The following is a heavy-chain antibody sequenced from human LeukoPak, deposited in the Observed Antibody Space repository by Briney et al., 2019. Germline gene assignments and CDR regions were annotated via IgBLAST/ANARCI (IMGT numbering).Heavy chain of an antibody. CDR2: IRPSTGDT. CDR3: ARVRDDLFDY. CDR1: GYTFTSHG. D-gene: IGHD1-1*01. V-gene: IGHV1-18*01. J-gene: IGHJ4*02. Sequence: ASVKVSCKASGYTFTSHGISWVREAPGQGLEWMGWIRPSTGDTDYALNLQGRVTLTTDTSTSTAYMELRSLRSDDTAVYYCARVRDDLFDYWGQGTLVTVSS.